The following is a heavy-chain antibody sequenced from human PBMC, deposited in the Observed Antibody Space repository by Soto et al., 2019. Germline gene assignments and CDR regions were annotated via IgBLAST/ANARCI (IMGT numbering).Heavy chain of an antibody. Sequence: EVQLLESGGGLVQPGGSLRLSCAASGFTFSSYAMSWVRQAPGKGLEWVSAISGSGGSTYYADSVKGRFTISRDNSKNTLYLQMNSLRAEDTAVYYCAKRRGDSGYCSSTSCYALDYWGQGTLCTVSS. CDR3: AKRRGDSGYCSSTSCYALDY. D-gene: IGHD2-2*01. V-gene: IGHV3-23*01. CDR1: GFTFSSYA. J-gene: IGHJ4*02. CDR2: ISGSGGST.